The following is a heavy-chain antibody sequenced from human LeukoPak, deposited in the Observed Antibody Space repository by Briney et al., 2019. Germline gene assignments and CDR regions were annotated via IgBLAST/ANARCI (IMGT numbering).Heavy chain of an antibody. V-gene: IGHV3-48*03. Sequence: GGSLRLSCAASGFTFSSYEMNWVRQAPGKGLEWVSYISSSGSTIYYADSVKGRFTISRDNAKNSLYLQMNSLRAEDTAVCYCARDNSWYSSGWYFDYWGQGTLVTVSS. CDR1: GFTFSSYE. J-gene: IGHJ4*02. CDR2: ISSSGSTI. D-gene: IGHD6-19*01. CDR3: ARDNSWYSSGWYFDY.